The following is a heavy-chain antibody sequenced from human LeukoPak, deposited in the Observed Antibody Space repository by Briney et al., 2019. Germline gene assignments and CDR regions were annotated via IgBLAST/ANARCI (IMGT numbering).Heavy chain of an antibody. CDR2: IHFTGET. V-gene: IGHV4-4*07. D-gene: IGHD6-19*01. CDR3: ARDQESSGWYELYNWFDP. J-gene: IGHJ5*02. Sequence: SETLSLTCTVSGGSVTSNYWNWIRQPAGSGLGWIGRIHFTGETNYNPSLKSRVSMSVDTSKNQFSLKLSSVTAADTAVYYCARDQESSGWYELYNWFDPWGQGTLVTVSS. CDR1: GGSVTSNY.